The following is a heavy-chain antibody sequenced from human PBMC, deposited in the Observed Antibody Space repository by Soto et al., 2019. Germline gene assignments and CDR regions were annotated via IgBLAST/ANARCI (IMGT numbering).Heavy chain of an antibody. D-gene: IGHD2-2*01. J-gene: IGHJ4*02. V-gene: IGHV1-46*01. Sequence: ASVKVSCKTSGYTFTSFQMHWVRQAPGQGLEWMGIINPGSGSTNYAQKFQGRVTMTSDTSTRTIYMELSSLRSEDTAVYYCANCRLPAIPAAADYWGQGTLVTVSS. CDR2: INPGSGST. CDR1: GYTFTSFQ. CDR3: ANCRLPAIPAAADY.